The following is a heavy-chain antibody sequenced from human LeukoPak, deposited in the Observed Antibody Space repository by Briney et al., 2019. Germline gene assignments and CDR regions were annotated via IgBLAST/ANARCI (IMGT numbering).Heavy chain of an antibody. V-gene: IGHV3-23*01. D-gene: IGHD4-11*01. CDR1: GFTFSSYA. Sequence: GGSLRLSCAASGFTFSSYAMSWVRQAPGKGLEWVSFISGSGGSTYYTDSVKGRFTISRDNSKNTLSLQMNSLRADDTAVYYYAKDDPNDYMPWIYWGQGTLVTVSS. J-gene: IGHJ4*02. CDR3: AKDDPNDYMPWIY. CDR2: ISGSGGST.